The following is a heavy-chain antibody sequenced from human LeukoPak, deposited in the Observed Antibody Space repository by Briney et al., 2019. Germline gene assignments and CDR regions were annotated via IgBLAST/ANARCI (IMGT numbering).Heavy chain of an antibody. CDR1: GGTFSSYA. CDR3: AREDIVVVVADKGIDY. J-gene: IGHJ4*02. Sequence: ASVKVSCKASGGTFSSYAISWVRQAPGQGLEWMGWINAVNGDTKYSQKFQGRVTITRDTSASTAYMELSSLTSEDTAVYYCAREDIVVVVADKGIDYWGQGTLVTVSS. V-gene: IGHV1-3*01. CDR2: INAVNGDT. D-gene: IGHD2-15*01.